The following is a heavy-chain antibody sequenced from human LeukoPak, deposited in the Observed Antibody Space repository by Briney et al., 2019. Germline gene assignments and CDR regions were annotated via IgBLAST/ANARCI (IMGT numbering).Heavy chain of an antibody. CDR3: ARFGGYDYAFDFDY. CDR2: FQRDGHT. CDR1: GFIVSSSY. Sequence: GGSLRLSCAASGFIVSSSYMSWVRQTPGKGLEWVSTFQRDGHTAYADSVKGRFTISRDVSENRIYLQMNSLRAEDTAVYYCARFGGYDYAFDFDYWGQGTLVTVSS. J-gene: IGHJ4*02. V-gene: IGHV3-53*01. D-gene: IGHD5-12*01.